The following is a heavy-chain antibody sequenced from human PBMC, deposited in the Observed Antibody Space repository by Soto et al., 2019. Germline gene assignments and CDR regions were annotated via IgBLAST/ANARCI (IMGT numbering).Heavy chain of an antibody. J-gene: IGHJ5*02. CDR2: IYYSGST. CDR3: ARGRNYYGSRSYYNPNWFDP. CDR1: GGSISSYY. Sequence: SETLSLTCTVSGGSISSYYWSWIRQPPGKGLEWIGYIYYSGSTNYNPSLKSRVTISVDTSKNQFSLKLSSVTAADTAVYYCARGRNYYGSRSYYNPNWFDPWGKGTLVTVSS. V-gene: IGHV4-59*12. D-gene: IGHD3-10*01.